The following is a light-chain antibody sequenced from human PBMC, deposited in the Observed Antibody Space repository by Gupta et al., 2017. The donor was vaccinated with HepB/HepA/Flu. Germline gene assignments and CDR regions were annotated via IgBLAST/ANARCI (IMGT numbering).Light chain of an antibody. V-gene: IGLV1-44*01. CDR3: AAWDDSLNGVV. J-gene: IGLJ2*01. Sequence: QSVLIQPPSASGTPGQTVTISCSGRTSNIGSNTVNWYQLLPGMAPRLLVYSNHQRPSGVPDRFFGSKSGTSASLAITGLQSEDEADYYCAAWDDSLNGVVFGGGTRLTVL. CDR2: SNH. CDR1: TSNIGSNT.